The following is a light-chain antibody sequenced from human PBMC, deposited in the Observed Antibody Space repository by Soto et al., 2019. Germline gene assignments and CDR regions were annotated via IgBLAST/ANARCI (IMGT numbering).Light chain of an antibody. V-gene: IGKV1-5*03. CDR3: QQYNSYALT. CDR2: KAF. Sequence: DIQMTQSPSTLSGSVGDRVTITCRASQTISSWLAWYQQKPGKAPKLLIYKAFSLESGVPSRFSGSGSGTDFTLTISSLQPEDFASYYCQQYNSYALTFGGGTKVDIK. J-gene: IGKJ4*01. CDR1: QTISSW.